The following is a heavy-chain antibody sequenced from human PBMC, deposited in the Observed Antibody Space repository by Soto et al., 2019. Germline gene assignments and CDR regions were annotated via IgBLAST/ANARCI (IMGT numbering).Heavy chain of an antibody. CDR3: AGVFYGSGSSNYFDY. CDR1: GGSISSGDYY. CDR2: IYYSGST. J-gene: IGHJ4*02. Sequence: SETLSLTCTVSGGSISSGDYYWSWIRQHPGKGLEWIGYIYYSGSTYYNPSLKSRVTISVDTSKNQCSLKVSSVTAADTAVYYCAGVFYGSGSSNYFDYWGRGTLVTVSS. D-gene: IGHD3-10*01. V-gene: IGHV4-31*02.